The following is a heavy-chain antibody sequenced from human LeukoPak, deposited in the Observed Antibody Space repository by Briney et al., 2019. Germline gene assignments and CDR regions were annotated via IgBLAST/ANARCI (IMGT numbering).Heavy chain of an antibody. J-gene: IGHJ6*02. D-gene: IGHD3-9*01. Sequence: ASVKVSCEASGYTFTSYDINWVRQATGQGLEWMGWMNPNSGNTGYAQKFQGRVTMTRNTSISTAYMELSSLRSEDTAVYYCARGINTLTGYYYYYGMDVWGQGTTVTVSS. CDR3: ARGINTLTGYYYYYGMDV. V-gene: IGHV1-8*01. CDR2: MNPNSGNT. CDR1: GYTFTSYD.